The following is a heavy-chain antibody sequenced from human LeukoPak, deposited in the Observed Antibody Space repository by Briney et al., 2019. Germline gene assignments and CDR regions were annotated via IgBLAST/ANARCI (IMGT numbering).Heavy chain of an antibody. Sequence: GGSLRLSCAASGFTFSDYYMTWIRQAPGKGLEWVSDISSSGSTIYYADSVKGRFTVSRDNAKNSLYLQMNSLRAEDTAVYFCARHIEATTALHYWGQGTLVTVSS. CDR2: ISSSGSTI. CDR3: ARHIEATTALHY. D-gene: IGHD2-21*01. CDR1: GFTFSDYY. V-gene: IGHV3-11*01. J-gene: IGHJ4*02.